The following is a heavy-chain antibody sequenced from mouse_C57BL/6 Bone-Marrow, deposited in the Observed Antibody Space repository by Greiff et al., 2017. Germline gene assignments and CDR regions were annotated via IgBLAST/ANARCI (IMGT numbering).Heavy chain of an antibody. CDR1: GFNIKDDY. J-gene: IGHJ3*01. CDR2: IDPENGDT. CDR3: TTPHYSGSNSFAY. V-gene: IGHV14-4*01. D-gene: IGHD1-1*01. Sequence: EVQLQQSGAELVRPGASVKLSCTASGFNIKDDYMHWVKQRPEQGLEWIGWIDPENGDTEYASKFQGKATITADTSSNTAYLQLSRLTSEDTAVYSCTTPHYSGSNSFAYWGQGTLVTVSA.